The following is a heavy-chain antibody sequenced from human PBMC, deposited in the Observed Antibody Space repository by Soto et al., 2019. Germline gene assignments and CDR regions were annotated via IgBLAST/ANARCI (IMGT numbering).Heavy chain of an antibody. Sequence: SETLSLTCTVSGVSISSYFWSWIRQPPGRGLEWIGYTYHRGSTNYSPSLKSRVAISLDTSENQFSLRVNSVTAVDTAVYYCARIGGYHGPLDYWGQGTPVTVSS. D-gene: IGHD3-16*02. V-gene: IGHV4-59*01. CDR2: TYHRGST. CDR1: GVSISSYF. CDR3: ARIGGYHGPLDY. J-gene: IGHJ4*02.